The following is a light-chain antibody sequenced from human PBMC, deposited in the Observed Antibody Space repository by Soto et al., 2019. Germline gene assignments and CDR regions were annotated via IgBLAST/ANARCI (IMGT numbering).Light chain of an antibody. CDR3: QTWGTGIHVV. Sequence: QPVLTQSPSASASLGASVKLTCTLSRGHSSYAIAWHQQQPEKGPRYLMKLDSDGSHTKGDAIPDRFSGSSSGAERYLTISSPQYEDEADYYCQTWGTGIHVVFGGGTKVTVL. V-gene: IGLV4-69*01. CDR1: RGHSSYA. CDR2: LDSDGSH. J-gene: IGLJ2*01.